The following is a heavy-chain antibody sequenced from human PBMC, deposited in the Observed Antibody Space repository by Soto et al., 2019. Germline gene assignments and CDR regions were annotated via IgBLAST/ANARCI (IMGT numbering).Heavy chain of an antibody. V-gene: IGHV1-46*03. CDR3: ARVRIVVVPAAMGGMDV. CDR1: GYTFTSYY. CDR2: INPSGGST. Sequence: QVQLGQSGAEVKKPGASVKVSCKASGYTFTSYYMHWVRQAPGQGLEWMGIINPSGGSTSYAQKFQGRVTMTRDTSTSTVYMELSSLRSEDTAVYYCARVRIVVVPAAMGGMDVWGQGTTVTVSS. J-gene: IGHJ6*02. D-gene: IGHD2-2*01.